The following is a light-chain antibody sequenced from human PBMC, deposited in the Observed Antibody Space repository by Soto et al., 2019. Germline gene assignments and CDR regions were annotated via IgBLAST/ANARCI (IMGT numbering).Light chain of an antibody. J-gene: IGLJ1*01. CDR2: EVS. CDR3: SSYTSTSTPCV. Sequence: SVLTHPASVSGSPGQSITISCTGTSSDVGGYNYVSWYQLHPGKAPKLIIYEVSHRPSGASNHFSGYKSGNTASLTISGLQAEDEADYYCSSYTSTSTPCVFGTGTKVTVL. CDR1: SSDVGGYNY. V-gene: IGLV2-14*01.